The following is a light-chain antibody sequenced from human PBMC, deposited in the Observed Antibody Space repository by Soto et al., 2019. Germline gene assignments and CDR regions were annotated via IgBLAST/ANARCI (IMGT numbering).Light chain of an antibody. Sequence: ELVMTQSPATLSVSPGERATLSCRASQSVSSNLAWYQQKPAQAPRLLIYGASTRATGIPARFSGSGSGTEFTLTISSLQSEDFAVYYCQQYNNWPRTCGQGNKVEIK. CDR1: QSVSSN. CDR3: QQYNNWPRT. CDR2: GAS. J-gene: IGKJ1*01. V-gene: IGKV3-15*01.